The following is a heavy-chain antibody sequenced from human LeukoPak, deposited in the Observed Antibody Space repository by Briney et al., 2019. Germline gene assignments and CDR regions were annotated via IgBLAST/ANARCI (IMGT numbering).Heavy chain of an antibody. D-gene: IGHD4-23*01. CDR1: GFTFNSYS. CDR3: ASSVVTTYYYYGMDV. J-gene: IGHJ6*02. V-gene: IGHV3-48*01. Sequence: GGSLRLSCAASGFTFNSYSMNWVRQAPGKGLEWVSYISSSSSTIYYAASVKGRFTISRDNAKNSLYLQMNSLRAEDTAVYYCASSVVTTYYYYGMDVWGQGTTVIVSS. CDR2: ISSSSSTI.